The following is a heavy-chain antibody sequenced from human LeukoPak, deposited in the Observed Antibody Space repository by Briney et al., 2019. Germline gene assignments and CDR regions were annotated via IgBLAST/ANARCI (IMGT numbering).Heavy chain of an antibody. CDR1: GDSISSSNCY. J-gene: IGHJ6*03. V-gene: IGHV4-39*07. CDR3: AREVFGVDYYYYMDV. CDR2: IYFSGGT. Sequence: PSETLSLTYTVSGDSISSSNCYWGWIRQPPGKGLEWIGSIYFSGGTYYNASLKSRVTISVDTSKNQFSLILRSVSAADTAVYYCAREVFGVDYYYYMDVWGKGTTVTVSS. D-gene: IGHD3-3*01.